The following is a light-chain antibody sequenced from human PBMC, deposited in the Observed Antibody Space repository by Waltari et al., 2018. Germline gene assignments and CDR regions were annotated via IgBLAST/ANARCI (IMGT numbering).Light chain of an antibody. Sequence: QSALTQPRSMSGSPGQAVTISCSGTSSDVGGHNYVTWYQQPPGKAHKLVIYDVNNRPSWVPERVSGSKSGNTASLTISGLQSEDEADYYCCSFAGGFTWVFGEGTRLTVL. CDR1: SSDVGGHNY. V-gene: IGLV2-11*01. CDR2: DVN. CDR3: CSFAGGFTWV. J-gene: IGLJ3*02.